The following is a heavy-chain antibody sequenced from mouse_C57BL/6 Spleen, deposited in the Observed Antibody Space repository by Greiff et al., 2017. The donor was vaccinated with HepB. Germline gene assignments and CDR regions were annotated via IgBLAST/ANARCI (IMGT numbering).Heavy chain of an antibody. CDR3: VRRGDYDRDPYYAMDY. J-gene: IGHJ4*01. Sequence: EVQRVESGGGLVQPKGSLKLSCAASGFTFNTYAMHWVRQAPGKGLEWVARIRSKSSNYATYYADSVKDRFTISRDDSQSMLYLQMNNLKTEDTAMYYCVRRGDYDRDPYYAMDYWGQGTSVTVSS. CDR2: IRSKSSNYAT. CDR1: GFTFNTYA. D-gene: IGHD2-4*01. V-gene: IGHV10-3*01.